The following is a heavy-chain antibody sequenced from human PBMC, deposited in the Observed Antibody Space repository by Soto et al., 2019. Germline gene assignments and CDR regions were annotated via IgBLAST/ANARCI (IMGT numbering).Heavy chain of an antibody. CDR1: GYTFTSYG. CDR2: ISAYNGNT. D-gene: IGHD3-10*01. Sequence: GASVKVSCKASGYTFTSYGISWLRQAPGQGLEWMGWISAYNGNTNYAQKLQGRVTMTTDTSTSTAYMELRSLRSDDTAVYYCAREIHGYYGSGSYHPFDYWGQGPLVNFS. CDR3: AREIHGYYGSGSYHPFDY. J-gene: IGHJ4*02. V-gene: IGHV1-18*01.